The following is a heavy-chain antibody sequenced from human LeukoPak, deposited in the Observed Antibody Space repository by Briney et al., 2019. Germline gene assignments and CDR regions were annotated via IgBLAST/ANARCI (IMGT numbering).Heavy chain of an antibody. CDR3: TRDAYESTVADAFDI. D-gene: IGHD6-19*01. CDR1: GFTFSSYA. Sequence: PGGSLRLSCAASGFTFSSYAMTWVRQAPAKGLEWVSTIINSGGTPYYSDSVKGRFTIPRDISRNTLYLHMTSLRAEDTAIYYCTRDAYESTVADAFDIWGQGTMVTVSS. V-gene: IGHV3-23*01. J-gene: IGHJ3*02. CDR2: IINSGGTP.